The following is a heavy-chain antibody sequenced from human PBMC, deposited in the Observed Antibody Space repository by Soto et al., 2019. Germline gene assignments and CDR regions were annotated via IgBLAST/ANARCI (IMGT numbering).Heavy chain of an antibody. CDR1: GFTFSYYW. V-gene: IGHV3-74*01. CDR3: ARGDRGDFDL. CDR2: IHSDGSST. Sequence: EVQLVESEGGLVQPGGSLRLSCAASGFTFSYYWMHWVRQAPGQGLVWVSRIHSDGSSTTYADSVKGRFTISRDNAKNTLYLKMNSLRAEDTAVYYCARGDRGDFDLWGQGTMVTVSS. D-gene: IGHD2-21*02. J-gene: IGHJ3*01.